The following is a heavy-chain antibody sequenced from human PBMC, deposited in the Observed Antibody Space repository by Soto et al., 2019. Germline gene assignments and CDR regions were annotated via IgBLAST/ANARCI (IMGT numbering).Heavy chain of an antibody. V-gene: IGHV3-73*01. CDR1: GFTFSGSA. CDR2: IRSKANSYAT. Sequence: LRLSCAASGFTFSGSAMHWVRQASGKGLEWVGRIRSKANSYATAYAASVKGRFTISRDDSKNTAYLQMNSLKTEDTAVYYCTTIGYCSSTSCYKDYYYGMDVWGQGTTVTVSS. J-gene: IGHJ6*02. CDR3: TTIGYCSSTSCYKDYYYGMDV. D-gene: IGHD2-2*02.